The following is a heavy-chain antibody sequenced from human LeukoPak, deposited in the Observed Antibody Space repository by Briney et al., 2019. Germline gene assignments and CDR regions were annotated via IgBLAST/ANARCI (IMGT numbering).Heavy chain of an antibody. Sequence: ASVKVSCKASGGTFSSYAISWVRQAPGQGLEWMGGIIPIFGTANYAQKFQGRVTITADESTSTAYMELSSLRSEDTAVYYCARDPGYCSSTSCDPVDYWGQGTLVTVSS. CDR3: ARDPGYCSSTSCDPVDY. V-gene: IGHV1-69*13. J-gene: IGHJ4*02. CDR2: IIPIFGTA. D-gene: IGHD2-2*01. CDR1: GGTFSSYA.